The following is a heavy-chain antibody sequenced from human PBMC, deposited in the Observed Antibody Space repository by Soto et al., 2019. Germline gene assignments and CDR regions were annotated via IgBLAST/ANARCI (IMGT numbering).Heavy chain of an antibody. CDR3: ARGPGLAVTGADFDY. Sequence: QVQLVESGGGVVQPGRSLRLSCAVSGFTFSTYGMHWVRQATGKGLEWVALIWYEGDKNFYADSVKGRFTISRDISKKTLYLHMNSLRADDTAIYYCARGPGLAVTGADFDYWGQGTRVTVSS. CDR2: IWYEGDKN. D-gene: IGHD6-19*01. CDR1: GFTFSTYG. J-gene: IGHJ4*02. V-gene: IGHV3-33*01.